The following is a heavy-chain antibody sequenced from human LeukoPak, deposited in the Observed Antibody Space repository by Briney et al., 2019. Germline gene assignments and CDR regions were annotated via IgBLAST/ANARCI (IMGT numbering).Heavy chain of an antibody. J-gene: IGHJ4*02. D-gene: IGHD4-17*01. CDR3: AKIAHYGAYSDY. CDR1: GYTLTELS. V-gene: IGHV1-24*01. Sequence: ASVKVSRKVSGYTLTELSIHWVRQAPGKGLEWMGGFNPKDGETIYAQKFQGRVTMTEDTSTDTAYMELSSLRSEDTAVYYCAKIAHYGAYSDYWGQGTLVTVSS. CDR2: FNPKDGET.